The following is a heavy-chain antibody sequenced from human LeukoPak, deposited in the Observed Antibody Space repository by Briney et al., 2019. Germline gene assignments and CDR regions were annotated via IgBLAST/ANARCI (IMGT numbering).Heavy chain of an antibody. D-gene: IGHD6-19*01. Sequence: PSETLSLTCTVSGGSISSYYWSWIRQPPGKGLEWIGYIYYSGSTNYNPSLKSRVTISVDTSKNQFSLKLSSVTAADTAVYYCARDSGGGFYFDYGGQKPLFTVS. CDR2: IYYSGST. CDR3: ARDSGGGFYFDY. V-gene: IGHV4-59*01. J-gene: IGHJ4*02. CDR1: GGSISSYY.